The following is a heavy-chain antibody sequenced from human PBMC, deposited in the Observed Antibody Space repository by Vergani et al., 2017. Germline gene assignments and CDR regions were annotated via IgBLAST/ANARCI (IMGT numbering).Heavy chain of an antibody. CDR2: IRYSGST. D-gene: IGHD6-6*01. J-gene: IGHJ6*03. Sequence: QVQLQESGPGLVKPSETLSLTCTVSGGSISRYYWSWIRQPPGKGLEWIGYIRYSGSTDYNPSLKSRVTISVDTSKNQFCLKLSSVTAVDTAVYYCARADYSSSMVYYYYYRDVWGKGTMVTGSS. V-gene: IGHV4-59*01. CDR3: ARADYSSSMVYYYYYRDV. CDR1: GGSISRYY.